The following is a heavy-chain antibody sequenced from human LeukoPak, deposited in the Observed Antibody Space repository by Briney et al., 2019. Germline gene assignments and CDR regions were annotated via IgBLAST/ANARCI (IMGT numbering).Heavy chain of an antibody. D-gene: IGHD6-13*01. CDR1: GGSISSSSYY. J-gene: IGHJ4*02. V-gene: IGHV4-39*01. Sequence: SETLSLTCTVSGGSISSSSYYWGWIRQPPGKGLEWIGSIYYSGSTYYNPSLKSRVTISVDASKNQFSLKLSSVTAADTAVYYCARHGIAAAGRKVPYYFDYWGQGTLVTVSS. CDR3: ARHGIAAAGRKVPYYFDY. CDR2: IYYSGST.